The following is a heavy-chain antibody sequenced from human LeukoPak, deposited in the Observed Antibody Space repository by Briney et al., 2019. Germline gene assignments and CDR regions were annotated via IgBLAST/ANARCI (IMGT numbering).Heavy chain of an antibody. CDR3: ARAHGYSYGYIDY. V-gene: IGHV3-33*01. J-gene: IGHJ4*02. Sequence: GGSLRLSCAASGFTFSSYAMHWVRQAPGKGLEWVAVIWYDGSNKYYADSVKGRFTISRDSSKNTLYLQMNSLRAEDTAVYYCARAHGYSYGYIDYWGQGTLVTVSS. CDR2: IWYDGSNK. CDR1: GFTFSSYA. D-gene: IGHD5-18*01.